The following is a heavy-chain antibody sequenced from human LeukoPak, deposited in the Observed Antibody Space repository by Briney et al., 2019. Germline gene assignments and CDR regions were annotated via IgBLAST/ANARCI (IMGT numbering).Heavy chain of an antibody. Sequence: GGSLRLSYAASGFTFSSYSMNWVRQAPGKGLEWVSSISSSSSYIYYADSVKGRFTISRDNAKNSLYLQMNSLRAEDTAVYYCARDADSSSWSMYYYYGMDVWGQGTTVTVSS. CDR2: ISSSSSYI. CDR3: ARDADSSSWSMYYYYGMDV. J-gene: IGHJ6*02. V-gene: IGHV3-21*01. D-gene: IGHD6-13*01. CDR1: GFTFSSYS.